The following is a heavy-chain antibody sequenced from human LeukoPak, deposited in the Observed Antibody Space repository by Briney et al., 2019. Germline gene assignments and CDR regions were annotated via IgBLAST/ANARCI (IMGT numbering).Heavy chain of an antibody. Sequence: SETLSLTCTVSGGSISSYYWSWIRQPPGKGLEWIGYIYYSGSTNCNPSLKSRVTISVDTSKNQFSLKLSSVTAADTAVYYCARIPYYYYYGMDVWGQGTTVTVSS. V-gene: IGHV4-59*01. J-gene: IGHJ6*02. D-gene: IGHD2-2*02. CDR1: GGSISSYY. CDR3: ARIPYYYYYGMDV. CDR2: IYYSGST.